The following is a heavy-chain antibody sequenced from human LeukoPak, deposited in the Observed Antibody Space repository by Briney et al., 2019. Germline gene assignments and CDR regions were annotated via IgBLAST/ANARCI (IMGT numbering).Heavy chain of an antibody. CDR3: ARDSGGNSQRYFDL. CDR2: INPNSGGT. D-gene: IGHD4-23*01. V-gene: IGHV1-2*02. J-gene: IGHJ2*01. Sequence: GASVKVSCTASGYTFTGYYMHWVGPAPGPGLERMGWINPNSGGTNYAQKFQGRVTMTRDTPISTAYIELSRLRSAETAVYYCARDSGGNSQRYFDLWGRGTLVTVSS. CDR1: GYTFTGYY.